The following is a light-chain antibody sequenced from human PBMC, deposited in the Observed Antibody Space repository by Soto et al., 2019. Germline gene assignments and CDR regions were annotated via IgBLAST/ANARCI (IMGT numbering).Light chain of an antibody. J-gene: IGLJ1*01. CDR1: GGDIGAYNY. Sequence: QSALTQPASVSGSLGQSITLCCTGSGGDIGAYNYVSWYQQHPGKAPKLIIYGVTHRPSGVSSRFSASKSAYTASLTISALQAEDEADYYCSSFTTTYFYVFGPGTNSPS. V-gene: IGLV2-14*01. CDR2: GVT. CDR3: SSFTTTYFYV.